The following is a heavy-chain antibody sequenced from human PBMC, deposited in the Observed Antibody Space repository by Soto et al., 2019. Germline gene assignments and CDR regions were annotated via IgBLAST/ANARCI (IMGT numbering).Heavy chain of an antibody. CDR1: GFTFSSYE. V-gene: IGHV3-48*03. Sequence: GGSLRRSCAASGFTFSSYEMNWVRQAPGKGLEWVSYISSSGSTIYYADSVKGRFTISRDNAKNSLYLQMNSLRAEDTAVYYCARDRPDYDFWSGYYKGAFDIWGQGTMVTVSS. CDR2: ISSSGSTI. CDR3: ARDRPDYDFWSGYYKGAFDI. J-gene: IGHJ3*02. D-gene: IGHD3-3*01.